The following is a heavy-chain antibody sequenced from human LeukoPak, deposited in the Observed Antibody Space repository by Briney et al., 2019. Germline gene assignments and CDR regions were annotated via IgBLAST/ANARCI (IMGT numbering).Heavy chain of an antibody. CDR3: VSELYSSDSSGL. Sequence: PGGSLRLSCAASGFSFSTYSMSWVRQAPGKGLEWVSAITRSSSSIYYADSVKGRFTISRDNAKKSVYLQMNSLRAEDTAVYYCVSELYSSDSSGLWGPGTMVTVSS. CDR1: GFSFSTYS. J-gene: IGHJ3*01. V-gene: IGHV3-21*03. CDR2: ITRSSSSI. D-gene: IGHD3-22*01.